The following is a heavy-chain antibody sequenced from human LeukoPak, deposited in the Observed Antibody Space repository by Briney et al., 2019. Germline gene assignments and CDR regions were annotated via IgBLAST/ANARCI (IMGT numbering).Heavy chain of an antibody. D-gene: IGHD6-13*01. CDR2: IYHSGGT. J-gene: IGHJ4*02. Sequence: SETLSLTCTVSGYSINSGYYWGWIRQPPGKVLEWIGSIYHSGGTYYNPSLKSRITISVDTSKNQFSLKLSSVTAADTAVYYCARTGTYSSSWPFDYWGQGTLVTVSS. CDR1: GYSINSGYY. V-gene: IGHV4-38-2*02. CDR3: ARTGTYSSSWPFDY.